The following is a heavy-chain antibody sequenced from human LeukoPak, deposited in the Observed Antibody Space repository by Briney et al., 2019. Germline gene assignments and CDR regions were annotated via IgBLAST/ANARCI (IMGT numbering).Heavy chain of an antibody. Sequence: GRSRTLSSAASAFTFTTYAIDCVRQAPGNGLEWVSVIVGNGGGIQYAESVKGRFRISRDNAKNMLYLQMDSLRAEDTAVYYCAKDRIPDGRYSIDFWGQGTLVTVSS. CDR3: AKDRIPDGRYSIDF. CDR2: IVGNGGGI. D-gene: IGHD2-15*01. V-gene: IGHV3-23*01. CDR1: AFTFTTYA. J-gene: IGHJ4*02.